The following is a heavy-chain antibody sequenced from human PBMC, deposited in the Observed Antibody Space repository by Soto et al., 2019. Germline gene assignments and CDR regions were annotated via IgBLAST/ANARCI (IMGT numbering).Heavy chain of an antibody. Sequence: SETLSLTCTVSCGSISSSSYYWGWIRQPPGKGLEWIGSIYYSGSTYYNPSLKSRVTISVDTSKNQFSLKLSSVTAADTAVYYCARLRYYYDSSGYPDYYYGMDVWGQGTTVTISS. J-gene: IGHJ6*02. V-gene: IGHV4-39*01. CDR2: IYYSGST. CDR3: ARLRYYYDSSGYPDYYYGMDV. D-gene: IGHD3-22*01. CDR1: CGSISSSSYY.